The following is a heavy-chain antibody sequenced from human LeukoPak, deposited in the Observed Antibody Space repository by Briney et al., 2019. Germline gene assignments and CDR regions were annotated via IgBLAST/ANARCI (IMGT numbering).Heavy chain of an antibody. Sequence: GGSLRLSCAATGFSFKDYGMHWVRHPPGKGLEWVSAINWNGGGTDYADSVKGRFTISRDNAKNSLYLQLSSLRPEDTALYYCAKHLTATNTYTFFGLDVWGQGTSVTVSS. CDR1: GFSFKDYG. CDR3: AKHLTATNTYTFFGLDV. J-gene: IGHJ6*02. CDR2: INWNGGGT. V-gene: IGHV3-9*01. D-gene: IGHD1-26*01.